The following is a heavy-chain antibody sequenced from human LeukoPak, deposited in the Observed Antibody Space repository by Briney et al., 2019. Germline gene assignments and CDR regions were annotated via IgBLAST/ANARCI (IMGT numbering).Heavy chain of an antibody. CDR3: VREGDYYDKLPNWFDL. V-gene: IGHV1-2*02. D-gene: IGHD3-22*01. J-gene: IGHJ5*02. CDR2: INPNSGDT. CDR1: GYSFSPYY. Sequence: ASVKDSCKASGYSFSPYYMHWLRQAPAQGLEWMGWINPNSGDTNYARKFQGRVTLTRDTSIRTAYMELNSLRSEGTAVYDCVREGDYYDKLPNWFDLWGQGTLVTVSS.